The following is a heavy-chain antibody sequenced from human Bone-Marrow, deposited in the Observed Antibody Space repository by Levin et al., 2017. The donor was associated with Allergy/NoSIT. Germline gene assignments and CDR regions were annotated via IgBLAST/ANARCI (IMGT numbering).Heavy chain of an antibody. CDR1: GGPISRNDYY. J-gene: IGHJ6*02. CDR3: ARGGGNTSGYFGVDYYYGLAV. D-gene: IGHD5-18*01. Sequence: TSSETLSLTCSVSGGPISRNDYYWSWIRQPPGKGLEWIGYTFYGGSTFYNPSLKSRLTISVDAAKTQFFLKLSSVTAADTAVYYCARGGGNTSGYFGVDYYYGLAVWGQGTTVTVSS. CDR2: TFYGGST. V-gene: IGHV4-30-4*01.